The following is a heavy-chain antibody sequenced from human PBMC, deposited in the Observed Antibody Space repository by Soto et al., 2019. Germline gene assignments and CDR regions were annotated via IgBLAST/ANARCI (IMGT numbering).Heavy chain of an antibody. V-gene: IGHV4-59*01. CDR3: ARAFTGPYFYYMDV. CDR1: GGSISTYY. J-gene: IGHJ6*03. Sequence: SETLSLTCTVSGGSISTYYWNWIRQPPGKGLEWIGYIYYSGSTNYNPSLKSRVSMSVHTSKNQFSLKLSSVTAADTAVYYCARAFTGPYFYYMDVCGQRTTVTVSS. CDR2: IYYSGST. D-gene: IGHD3-10*01.